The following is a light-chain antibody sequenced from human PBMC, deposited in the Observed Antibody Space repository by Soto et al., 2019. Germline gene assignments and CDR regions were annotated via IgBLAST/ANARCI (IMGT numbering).Light chain of an antibody. V-gene: IGKV3-15*01. Sequence: EIVMTQSPATLSVSPGERATLSCRASQSVYNNLAWYQQKPGQAPRLLIYGASTRATGIPARFSGSGSGTEFTLTISSLQSEDFAIYYCLQAYNFPRTFGQGTRVEVK. CDR3: LQAYNFPRT. CDR2: GAS. J-gene: IGKJ1*01. CDR1: QSVYNN.